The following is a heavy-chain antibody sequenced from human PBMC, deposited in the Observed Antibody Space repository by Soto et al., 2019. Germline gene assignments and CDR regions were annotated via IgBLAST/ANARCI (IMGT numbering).Heavy chain of an antibody. Sequence: SQTLSLTCTVSGGSISSYYWSWIRQPPGKGLEWIGYIYYSGSTNYNPSLKSRVTISVDTSKNQFSLKLSSVTAADTAVYYCARDRPEASPSQRTGIWDYYYYMDVWGKGTTVTVSS. CDR2: IYYSGST. CDR3: ARDRPEASPSQRTGIWDYYYYMDV. V-gene: IGHV4-59*01. J-gene: IGHJ6*03. D-gene: IGHD3-10*01. CDR1: GGSISSYY.